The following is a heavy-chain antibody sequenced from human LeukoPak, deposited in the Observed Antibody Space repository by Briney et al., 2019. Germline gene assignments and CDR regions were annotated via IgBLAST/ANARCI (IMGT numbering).Heavy chain of an antibody. Sequence: PSETLSLTCTVSGGSISSSSYYWGWIRQPPGKGLEWIGSIYYSGSTYYNPSLKSRVTISVDTSKNQFSLKLSSVTAADTAVYYCASMVRGVNWGQGTPVTVSS. J-gene: IGHJ4*02. D-gene: IGHD3-10*01. CDR3: ASMVRGVN. CDR2: IYYSGST. V-gene: IGHV4-39*01. CDR1: GGSISSSSYY.